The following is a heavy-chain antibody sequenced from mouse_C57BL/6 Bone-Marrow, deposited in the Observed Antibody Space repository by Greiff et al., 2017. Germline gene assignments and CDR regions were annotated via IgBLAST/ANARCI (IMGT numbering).Heavy chain of an antibody. CDR2: IHPTSGST. CDR3: AGAWFAY. J-gene: IGHJ3*01. Sequence: QVQLQQSGAELVKPGASVKLSCKASGYTFTSYWMHWVKQRPGQGLEWIGMIHPTSGSTNYNEKFKSKSTLTVDKSSSTAYMQLSSLTSEDSAVYYCAGAWFAYWGQGTLVTVSA. CDR1: GYTFTSYW. V-gene: IGHV1-64*01.